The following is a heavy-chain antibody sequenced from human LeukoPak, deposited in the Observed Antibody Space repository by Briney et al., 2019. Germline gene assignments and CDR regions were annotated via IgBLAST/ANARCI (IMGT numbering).Heavy chain of an antibody. Sequence: GGSLRLSCAASGFTFSSYWMSWVRQAPGKGLEWVANIKQDGSEKYYVDSVKGRFTISRDNAKNSLYLQMNSLRAEDTAVYYCARAGVHLERPLDYWGQGTLVTVSS. V-gene: IGHV3-7*01. CDR1: GFTFSSYW. CDR3: ARAGVHLERPLDY. CDR2: IKQDGSEK. J-gene: IGHJ4*02. D-gene: IGHD1-1*01.